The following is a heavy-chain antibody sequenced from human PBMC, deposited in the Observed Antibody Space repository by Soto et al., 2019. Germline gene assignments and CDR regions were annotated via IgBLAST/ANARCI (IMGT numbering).Heavy chain of an antibody. J-gene: IGHJ4*02. Sequence: QVQLVQSGAEVKTPGSSLKVSCTVSGSRFSNYVISWVRQAPGHGLEWLGRIIPIFNSTQYAQKFQGRVTITAYKSTNTASLELSSLRSDDTAVDYCAREGRGKKAGYNGLVSLGYWGQGTLVTVSS. CDR3: AREGRGKKAGYNGLVSLGY. CDR2: IIPIFNST. D-gene: IGHD2-2*02. V-gene: IGHV1-69*06. CDR1: GSRFSNYV.